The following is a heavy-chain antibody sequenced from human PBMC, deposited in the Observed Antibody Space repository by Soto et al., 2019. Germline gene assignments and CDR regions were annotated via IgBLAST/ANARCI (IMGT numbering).Heavy chain of an antibody. CDR1: GGSIYRSGYY. CDR3: GKVLVGATGHTESDS. CDR2: IDYNGVT. J-gene: IGHJ4*02. D-gene: IGHD2-15*01. Sequence: SETLSLTCTVSGGSIYRSGYYWGWIRQPPGRGLEWIGNIDYNGVTYSNPSLKSQVTISRDTSKNQFSLKLTSVTAADTALYYCGKVLVGATGHTESDSWGPGTLVTVSS. V-gene: IGHV4-39*01.